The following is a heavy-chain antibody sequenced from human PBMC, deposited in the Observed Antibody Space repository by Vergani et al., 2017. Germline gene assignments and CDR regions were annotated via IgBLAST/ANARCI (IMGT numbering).Heavy chain of an antibody. Sequence: QVQLVQSGAEVKKPGASVKVSCKASGYTFTSYGISWVRQAPGQGLEWMGGIIPIFGTANYAQKFQGRVTIPAEESTSTAYMELSSLRSEDTAVYYCARGDIVVVPAANYYYYYMDVWGKGTTVTVSS. V-gene: IGHV1-69*01. D-gene: IGHD2-2*01. CDR3: ARGDIVVVPAANYYYYYMDV. J-gene: IGHJ6*03. CDR2: IIPIFGTA. CDR1: GYTFTSYG.